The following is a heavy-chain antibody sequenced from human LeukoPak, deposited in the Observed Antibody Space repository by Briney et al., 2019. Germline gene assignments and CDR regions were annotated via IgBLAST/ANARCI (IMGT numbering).Heavy chain of an antibody. V-gene: IGHV1-2*02. CDR2: INPNSGGT. CDR1: GYTFTGYY. Sequence: ASVKVSFKASGYTFTGYYMHWVRQAPGQGGEGMGWINPNSGGTNYAQKFQGRVTITRDTSISTAYMELSRLRSDDTAVYYCARGIHPGKLYYDSSRYDYWGQGTLVTVSS. CDR3: ARGIHPGKLYYDSSRYDY. D-gene: IGHD3-22*01. J-gene: IGHJ4*02.